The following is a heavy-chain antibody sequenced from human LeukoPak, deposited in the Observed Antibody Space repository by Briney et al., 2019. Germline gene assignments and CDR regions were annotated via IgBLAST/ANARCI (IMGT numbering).Heavy chain of an antibody. CDR3: ARGDILTGYQRFRWFDP. V-gene: IGHV4-61*02. Sequence: PSQTLSLTCTVSGGSISSGSYYWSWIRQPAGKGLEWIGRIYTSGSTNYNPSLKSRVTISVDTSKNQFSLKLSSVTAADTAVYYCARGDILTGYQRFRWFDPWGQGTLVTVSS. CDR2: IYTSGST. CDR1: GGSISSGSYY. D-gene: IGHD3-9*01. J-gene: IGHJ5*02.